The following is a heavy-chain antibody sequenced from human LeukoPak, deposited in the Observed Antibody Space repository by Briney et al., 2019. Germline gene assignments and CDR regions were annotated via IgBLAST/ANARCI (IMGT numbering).Heavy chain of an antibody. CDR1: GASISTGTYT. Sequence: SQTLSLTCAVSGASISTGTYTWGWIRQPPGQGLEWIGFVYHSGSFYYNPSLRSRVSISLDKSRNQFSLNLISVTAADTAVYYCARSPCTPIFMGAYLDYWGQGTLVTVSS. CDR3: ARSPCTPIFMGAYLDY. CDR2: VYHSGSF. V-gene: IGHV4-30-2*01. J-gene: IGHJ4*02. D-gene: IGHD3-9*01.